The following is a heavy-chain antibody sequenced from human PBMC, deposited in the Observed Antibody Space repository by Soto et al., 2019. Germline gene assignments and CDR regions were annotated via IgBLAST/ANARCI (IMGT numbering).Heavy chain of an antibody. CDR2: IYPGDSDT. V-gene: IGHV5-51*01. CDR1: GYSFTSYW. Sequence: GESLKISCKGSGYSFTSYWIGWVRQMPGKGLEWMGIIYPGDSDTRYSPSLQGQVTISADKSISTAYLQWSSLKASDTAMYYCARPSNWNDDAFDIWGQGTMVTVSS. CDR3: ARPSNWNDDAFDI. D-gene: IGHD1-20*01. J-gene: IGHJ3*02.